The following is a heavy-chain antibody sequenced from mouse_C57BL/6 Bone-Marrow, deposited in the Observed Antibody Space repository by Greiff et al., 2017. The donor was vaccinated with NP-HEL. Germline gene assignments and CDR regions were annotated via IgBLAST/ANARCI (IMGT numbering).Heavy chain of an antibody. CDR2: IDPSDSET. CDR3: ARGYYGSDV. V-gene: IGHV1-52*01. D-gene: IGHD1-1*01. CDR1: GYTFTSYW. Sequence: QVQLQQPGAELVRPGSTVKLSCKASGYTFTSYWMHWVKQRPIQGLEWIGNIDPSDSETHYNQKFKDKATLTVDKSSSTAYMQLSSLTSEDSAVYYCARGYYGSDVWGTGTTVTVSS. J-gene: IGHJ1*03.